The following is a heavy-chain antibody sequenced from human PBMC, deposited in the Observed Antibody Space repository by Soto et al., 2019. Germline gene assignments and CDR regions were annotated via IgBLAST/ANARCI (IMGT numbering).Heavy chain of an antibody. J-gene: IGHJ4*02. CDR2: ISYDGSNK. CDR3: AKDRRGYCSSTSCPYFDY. V-gene: IGHV3-30*18. CDR1: GFTFSSYG. Sequence: GGSLRLSCAASGFTFSSYGMHWVRHAPGKGLEWVAVISYDGSNKYYADSVKGRFTISRDNSKNTLYLQMNSLRAEDTAVYYCAKDRRGYCSSTSCPYFDYWGQGTLVTVSS. D-gene: IGHD2-2*01.